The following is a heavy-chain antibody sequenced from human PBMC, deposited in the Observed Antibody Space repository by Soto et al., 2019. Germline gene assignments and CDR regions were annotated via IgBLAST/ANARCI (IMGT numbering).Heavy chain of an antibody. J-gene: IGHJ5*02. CDR3: ARGLRIAAAAWFDP. D-gene: IGHD6-13*01. CDR2: IFSGGTT. CDR1: GGSISSGAYY. Sequence: QVQLQESGPGLVKPSQTLSLTCTVSGGSISSGAYYWSWIRQHPGKGLEWIGYIFSGGTTYYIPSLKSRLTISLDTSKNQFSLELSSVTAADTAVYYCARGLRIAAAAWFDPWGRGTLVVVSS. V-gene: IGHV4-31*03.